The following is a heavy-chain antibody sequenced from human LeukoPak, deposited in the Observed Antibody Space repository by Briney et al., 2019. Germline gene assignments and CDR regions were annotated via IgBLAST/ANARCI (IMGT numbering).Heavy chain of an antibody. D-gene: IGHD6-13*01. CDR1: GFTFDDYA. CDR3: ARSSSTWYRAMVDYYYGMDV. V-gene: IGHV3-9*01. Sequence: GGSLRLSCAASGFTFDDYAMHWVRQAPGKGLEWVSGISWNSGSIGYADSVKGRFTISRDNAKNSLYLQMNSLRAEDTALYYCARSSSTWYRAMVDYYYGMDVWGQGTTVTVSS. CDR2: ISWNSGSI. J-gene: IGHJ6*02.